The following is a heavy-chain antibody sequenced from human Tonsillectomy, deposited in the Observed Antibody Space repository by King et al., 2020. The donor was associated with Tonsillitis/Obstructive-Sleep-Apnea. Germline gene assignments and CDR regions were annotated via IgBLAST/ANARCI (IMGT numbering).Heavy chain of an antibody. CDR3: ARDRRDGYPEPLFDY. J-gene: IGHJ4*02. CDR1: GVSINSYF. Sequence: QVQLQESGPGLVKPSETLSLTCTVSGVSINSYFWNWIRQPPGKGLEWIGFIYYSGSTNYNPSLKSRVTMSIDTSKNQFSLRLSSVTAADTAVYYCARDRRDGYPEPLFDYGGQGSLVTVSS. D-gene: IGHD5-24*01. CDR2: IYYSGST. V-gene: IGHV4-59*01.